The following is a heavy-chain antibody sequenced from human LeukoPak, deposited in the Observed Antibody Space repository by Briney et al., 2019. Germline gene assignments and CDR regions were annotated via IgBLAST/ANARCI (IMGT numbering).Heavy chain of an antibody. J-gene: IGHJ6*02. CDR3: ARGPIQQWLYNGMDV. V-gene: IGHV3-49*04. CDR2: IRSRAYGGTT. CDR1: EFTFGDHA. D-gene: IGHD5-18*01. Sequence: QPGRSLRLSCTASEFTFGDHAMSWVRPAPGKGLEGVGFIRSRAYGGTTEYAPAVKGRFLISRDDSKSIAYLHMDSLKTEDTAVYYCARGPIQQWLYNGMDVWGQGTTVSVSS.